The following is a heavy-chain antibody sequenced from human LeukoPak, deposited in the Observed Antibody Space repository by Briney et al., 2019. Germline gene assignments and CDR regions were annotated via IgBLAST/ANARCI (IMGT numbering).Heavy chain of an antibody. Sequence: ASVKVSCKASGYTFTSYSMHWVRQAPGQGLEWMGIINPSGGSTSYAQKFQGRVTMTRDTSTSTVYMELSSLRSEDTAVYSCAKTSSGSYGYFDYGGQGTLVTVSS. J-gene: IGHJ4*02. CDR1: GYTFTSYS. CDR3: AKTSSGSYGYFDY. D-gene: IGHD3-16*01. CDR2: INPSGGST. V-gene: IGHV1-46*01.